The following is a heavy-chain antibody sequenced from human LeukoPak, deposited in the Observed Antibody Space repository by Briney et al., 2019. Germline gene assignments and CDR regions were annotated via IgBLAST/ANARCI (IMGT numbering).Heavy chain of an antibody. CDR1: GFTFSSYA. CDR3: AKDGYCSGGSCYKGDY. D-gene: IGHD2-15*01. V-gene: IGHV3-23*01. J-gene: IGHJ4*02. CDR2: ISGSGGST. Sequence: GGSLRLSCAASGFTFSSYAMSWVRQAPGKGLEWVSAISGSGGSTYYADSVKGRSTISRDNSKNTLYLQMHSLRAEDTAVYYCAKDGYCSGGSCYKGDYWGQGTLVTVSS.